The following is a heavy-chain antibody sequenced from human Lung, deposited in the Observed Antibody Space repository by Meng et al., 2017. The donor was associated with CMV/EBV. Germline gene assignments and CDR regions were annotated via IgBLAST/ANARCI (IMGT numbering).Heavy chain of an antibody. CDR3: ARGGLSTALPEAPSSSSIDN. CDR1: GYTFTGYF. CDR2: INPNSGGT. V-gene: IGHV1-2*02. J-gene: IGHJ4*02. D-gene: IGHD2/OR15-2a*01. Sequence: SXXVSXKASGYTFTGYFMHWVRQAPGQGLEWMGWINPNSGGTNYAQKFQGRVIMTWDTSISSAYMQLSRLTSNDTAVFYCARGGLSTALPEAPSSSSIDNWGGGRXVNVAS.